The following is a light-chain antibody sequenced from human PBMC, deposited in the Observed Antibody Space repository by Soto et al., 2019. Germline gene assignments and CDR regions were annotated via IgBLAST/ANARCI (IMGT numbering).Light chain of an antibody. J-gene: IGKJ4*01. CDR3: QQRSNWLLT. CDR2: DAS. CDR1: QSVSSSY. Sequence: EIVLTQSPGTLSLSPWERATLSCRASQSVSSSYLGWYQQRPGQAPRLLIYDASNRATGIPARFSGSGSGTDFTLTISSLEPEDFAVYYCQQRSNWLLTFGGGTKVDIK. V-gene: IGKV3D-20*02.